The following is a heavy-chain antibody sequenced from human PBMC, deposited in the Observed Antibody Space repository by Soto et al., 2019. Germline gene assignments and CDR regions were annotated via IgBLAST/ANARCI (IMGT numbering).Heavy chain of an antibody. J-gene: IGHJ4*02. CDR3: ARDSDSGVY. Sequence: WEILSLTCTVSGGSVRSGSYYWSWIRQPPGKGLEWIGYIYYSGSTNYNPSLKSRVTISVDTSKNQFSLKLSSVTAADTAVYYCARDSDSGVYWGQGTLVTVSS. V-gene: IGHV4-61*01. CDR2: IYYSGST. D-gene: IGHD1-26*01. CDR1: GGSVRSGSYY.